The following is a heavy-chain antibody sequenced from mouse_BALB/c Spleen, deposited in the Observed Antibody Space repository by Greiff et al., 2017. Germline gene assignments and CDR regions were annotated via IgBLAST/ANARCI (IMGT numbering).Heavy chain of an antibody. CDR3: ARAYYGNSWFAY. V-gene: IGHV1S29*02. CDR1: GYTFTDYN. Sequence: VHVKQSGPELVKPGASVKISCKASGYTFTDYNMHWVKQSHGKSLEWIGYIYPYNGGTGYNQKFKSKATLTVDNSSSTAYMELRSLTSEDSAVYYCARAYYGNSWFAYWGQGTLVTVSA. J-gene: IGHJ3*01. CDR2: IYPYNGGT. D-gene: IGHD2-10*01.